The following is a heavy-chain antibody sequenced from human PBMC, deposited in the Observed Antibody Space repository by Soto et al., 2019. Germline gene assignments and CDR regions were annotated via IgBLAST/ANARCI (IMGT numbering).Heavy chain of an antibody. J-gene: IGHJ4*02. CDR2: IYWDDDK. Sequence: QITLKESGPTLVKPTQTLTLTCTFSGFSLSTSGVGVGWIRQPPGKALEWLALIYWDDDKRYSPSLKSRLTITQDTSKNQVVLTMTNMDPVDTATYYCAHTSLWFGELRRLFDYWGQGTLVTVSS. D-gene: IGHD3-10*01. V-gene: IGHV2-5*02. CDR1: GFSLSTSGVG. CDR3: AHTSLWFGELRRLFDY.